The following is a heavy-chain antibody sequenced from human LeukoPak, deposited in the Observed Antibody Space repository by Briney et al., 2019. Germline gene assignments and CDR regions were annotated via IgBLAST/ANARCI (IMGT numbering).Heavy chain of an antibody. CDR3: ARYYYASAFDY. J-gene: IGHJ4*02. V-gene: IGHV3-7*01. CDR1: GFTFSSYW. D-gene: IGHD3-10*01. CDR2: IRQDGGKK. Sequence: GGSLTLSCTASGFTFSSYWMTWVRQTPEKGLEWVTNIRQDGGKKVYVASVKGRFTISRDNAKNSLYLQMNSLRAEDTAVYYCARYYYASAFDYWGQGTLVTVSS.